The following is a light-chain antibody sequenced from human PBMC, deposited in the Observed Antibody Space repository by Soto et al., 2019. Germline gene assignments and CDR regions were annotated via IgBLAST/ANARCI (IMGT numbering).Light chain of an antibody. CDR2: DAS. J-gene: IGKJ1*01. V-gene: IGKV1-5*01. CDR3: QLYGGYSLWT. CDR1: QSISTN. Sequence: DIQMTQSPSTLSASVGDRVTITCRASQSISTNLAWYQQKPGRAPKLLIYDASGLEGGVPARFSGSGSGTEVTLTICSLQPDGFAADYCQLYGGYSLWTFGQGTEVEL.